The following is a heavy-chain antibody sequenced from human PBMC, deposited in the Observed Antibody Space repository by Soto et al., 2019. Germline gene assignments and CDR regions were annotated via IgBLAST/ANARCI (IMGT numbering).Heavy chain of an antibody. CDR1: GYSFTSYW. CDR2: IYPGDSDT. D-gene: IGHD6-13*01. Sequence: PGESLKISCKGSGYSFTSYWIGWVRQMPGKGLEWMGIIYPGDSDTRYSPSFQGQVTISADKSISTAYLQWSSLKASDTAIYYCARHIAQFIAIEPSYYYYGMDVWGQGTTVTVSS. J-gene: IGHJ6*02. V-gene: IGHV5-51*01. CDR3: ARHIAQFIAIEPSYYYYGMDV.